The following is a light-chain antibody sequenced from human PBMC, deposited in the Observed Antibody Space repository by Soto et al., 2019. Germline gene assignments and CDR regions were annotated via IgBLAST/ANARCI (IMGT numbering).Light chain of an antibody. Sequence: QLVLTQPASVSGSPGQSITISCTGTSSDVGGYNYVSWYQQHPGKAPKLMIYDVSTRPSGVSNRFSGSKSGNTASLTISGLQAEDETDYYCSSFTTSSTVVFGGGTKLTVL. CDR1: SSDVGGYNY. J-gene: IGLJ3*02. CDR2: DVS. V-gene: IGLV2-14*01. CDR3: SSFTTSSTVV.